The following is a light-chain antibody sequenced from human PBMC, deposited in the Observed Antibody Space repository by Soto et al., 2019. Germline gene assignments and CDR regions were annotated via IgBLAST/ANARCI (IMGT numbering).Light chain of an antibody. Sequence: AIPMTQSPSSLSASVGDRVTITCRASQGIRNDLGWYQQKPGEAPKLLIYAASSLQSGVPSRFSGSGSGTDFTLTISSLQPEDFATYYCLQDYNYPRTFGQGTKLEIK. CDR3: LQDYNYPRT. V-gene: IGKV1-6*01. J-gene: IGKJ2*01. CDR1: QGIRND. CDR2: AAS.